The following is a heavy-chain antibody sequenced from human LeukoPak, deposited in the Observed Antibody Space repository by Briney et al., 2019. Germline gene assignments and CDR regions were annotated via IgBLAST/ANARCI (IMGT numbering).Heavy chain of an antibody. Sequence: SETLSLTCTVSGGSISSYYWSWIRQPPGKGLEWIGYIYYSGSTNYNPSLKSRVTISVDTSKNQFSLKLSSVTAADTAVYYCARAQSGSGWYNYYYYGMDVWGKGPTVTVSS. V-gene: IGHV4-59*01. CDR1: GGSISSYY. CDR3: ARAQSGSGWYNYYYYGMDV. D-gene: IGHD6-19*01. J-gene: IGHJ6*04. CDR2: IYYSGST.